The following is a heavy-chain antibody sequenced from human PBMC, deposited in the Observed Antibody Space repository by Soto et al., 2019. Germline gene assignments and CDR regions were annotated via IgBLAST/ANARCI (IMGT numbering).Heavy chain of an antibody. CDR2: ISGSGGST. J-gene: IGHJ4*02. CDR3: AKEASPAARGSYYFDY. V-gene: IGHV3-23*01. D-gene: IGHD5-18*01. Sequence: VGSLRLSCAASGFTFSSYAMSWVRQAPGKGLEWVSAISGSGGSTYYADSVKGRFTISRDNSKNTLYLQMNSLRAEDTAVYYCAKEASPAARGSYYFDYWGQGTLVTVSS. CDR1: GFTFSSYA.